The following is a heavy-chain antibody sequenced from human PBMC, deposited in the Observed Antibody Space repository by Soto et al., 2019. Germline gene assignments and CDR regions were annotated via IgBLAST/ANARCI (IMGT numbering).Heavy chain of an antibody. J-gene: IGHJ6*02. D-gene: IGHD2-2*02. V-gene: IGHV1-69*13. CDR3: ARESSDIVVVPAAIGLYYYGMDV. Sequence: SVKVSCKASGCTFSSYAISWVRQAPGQGLEWMGGIIPIFGTANYAQKFQGRVTITADQSTSTAYMELSSLRSEDTAVYYCARESSDIVVVPAAIGLYYYGMDVWGQGTTVTVSS. CDR1: GCTFSSYA. CDR2: IIPIFGTA.